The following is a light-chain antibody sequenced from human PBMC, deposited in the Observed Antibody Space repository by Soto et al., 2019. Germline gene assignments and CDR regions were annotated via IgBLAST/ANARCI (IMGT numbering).Light chain of an antibody. V-gene: IGLV2-23*01. CDR3: CSYAGSSTVV. CDR1: SSDVGSYNL. CDR2: EGS. J-gene: IGLJ2*01. Sequence: QSALTQPASVSGSPGQSITISCTGTSSDVGSYNLVSWYQQHPGKAPKLMIYEGSKWPSGVSHRFSGSKSGNTASLTISGLQAEDEADYYCCSYAGSSTVVFGGGTKLTVL.